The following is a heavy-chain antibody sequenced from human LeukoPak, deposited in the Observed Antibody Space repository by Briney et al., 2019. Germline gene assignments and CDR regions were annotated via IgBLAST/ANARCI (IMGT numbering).Heavy chain of an antibody. CDR1: GFTFSTFW. Sequence: PGGSLRLSCAASGFTFSTFWMTWVRQAPGKGLEWVANIKPDGSEKSYVDCVKGRFTISRDNAKNSLYLQMNSLRAEDTALYYCTRNTVAAAGDDWGQGTLVTVSS. D-gene: IGHD6-13*01. CDR3: TRNTVAAAGDD. CDR2: IKPDGSEK. V-gene: IGHV3-7*01. J-gene: IGHJ4*02.